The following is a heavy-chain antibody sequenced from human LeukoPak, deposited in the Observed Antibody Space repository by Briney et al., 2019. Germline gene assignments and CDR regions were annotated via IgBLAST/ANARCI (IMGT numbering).Heavy chain of an antibody. CDR3: ARDPGYDILTGYYTYYYYYGMDV. J-gene: IGHJ6*02. CDR2: IIPIFGTA. Sequence: EASVKVSCRASGGTFSSYAISWVRQAPGQGLEWMGGIIPIFGTANYAQKFQGRVTITADESTSTAYMELSSLRSEDTAVYYCARDPGYDILTGYYTYYYYYGMDVWGQGTTVTVSS. CDR1: GGTFSSYA. D-gene: IGHD3-9*01. V-gene: IGHV1-69*13.